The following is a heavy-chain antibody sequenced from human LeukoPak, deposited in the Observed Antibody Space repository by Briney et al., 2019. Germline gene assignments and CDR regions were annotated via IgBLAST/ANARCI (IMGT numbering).Heavy chain of an antibody. D-gene: IGHD2-2*01. CDR1: GFTFSLYA. CDR2: INDDSSDI. J-gene: IGHJ4*02. V-gene: IGHV3-21*05. CDR3: ARDTFQPGLIDS. Sequence: KPGGSLRLSCAASGFTFSLYAMNWFRQAPGKGLEWVSYINDDSSDIHYAGSVRGRFTISRDDARKTLYLQLSSLRVEDTAVYYCARDTFQPGLIDSWGQGTLVTVSS.